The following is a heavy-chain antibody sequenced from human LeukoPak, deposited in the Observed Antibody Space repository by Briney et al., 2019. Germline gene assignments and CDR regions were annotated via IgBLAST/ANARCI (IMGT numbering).Heavy chain of an antibody. V-gene: IGHV4-59*01. D-gene: IGHD2-15*01. CDR2: VYYSGSA. CDR1: GGSIRSYY. J-gene: IGHJ3*02. Sequence: PSETLSLTCTVPGGSIRSYYWSWIRQPPGKGLEWIGYVYYSGSANYNPSLKSRVTISVDMSKNQFSLNLSSVTATDTAVYYCSRNYCSGGRCGAFDIWGQGTMVTVSS. CDR3: SRNYCSGGRCGAFDI.